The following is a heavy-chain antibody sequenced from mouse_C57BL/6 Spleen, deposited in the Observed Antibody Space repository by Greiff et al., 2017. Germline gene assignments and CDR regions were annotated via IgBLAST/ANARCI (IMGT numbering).Heavy chain of an antibody. V-gene: IGHV1-82*01. CDR2: IYPGDGDT. D-gene: IGHD2-2*01. CDR1: GYAFSSSW. Sequence: QVQLQQSGPELVKPGASVKISCKASGYAFSSSWMNWVKQRPGKGLEWIGRIYPGDGDTNYNGKFKGKATLTADKSSSTAYMQLSSLTSEDSAVYFCGREGGYDGFAYWGQGTLVTVAA. J-gene: IGHJ3*01. CDR3: GREGGYDGFAY.